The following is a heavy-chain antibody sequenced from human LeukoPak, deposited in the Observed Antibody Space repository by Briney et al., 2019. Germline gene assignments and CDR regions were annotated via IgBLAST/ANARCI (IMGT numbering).Heavy chain of an antibody. CDR2: IIPILGIA. J-gene: IGHJ6*02. CDR3: AREPTTTEDYYYYYGMDV. Sequence: SVKVSCKASGYTFTGYYMHWVRQAPGQGLEWMGRIIPILGIANYAQKFQGRVTITADKSTSTAYMELSSLRSEDTAVYYCAREPTTTEDYYYYYGMDVWGQGTTVTVSS. D-gene: IGHD4-17*01. V-gene: IGHV1-69*04. CDR1: GYTFTGYY.